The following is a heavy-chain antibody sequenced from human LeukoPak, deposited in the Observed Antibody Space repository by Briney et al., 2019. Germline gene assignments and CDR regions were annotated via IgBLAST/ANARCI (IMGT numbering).Heavy chain of an antibody. V-gene: IGHV3-21*05. CDR2: ITSIISYI. CDR3: AREMLAAVAAQS. D-gene: IGHD6-19*01. J-gene: IGHJ5*02. Sequence: GGSLRLSCAASGFSFDDYAMYWVRQAPGKGLEWVSYITSIISYIYYADSVKGRFTISRDNAKNSLYLQMNSLRAEDTAVYYCAREMLAAVAAQSWGQGTLVTVSS. CDR1: GFSFDDYA.